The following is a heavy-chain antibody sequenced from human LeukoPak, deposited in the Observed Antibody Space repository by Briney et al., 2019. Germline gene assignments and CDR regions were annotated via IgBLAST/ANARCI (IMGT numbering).Heavy chain of an antibody. Sequence: SETLSLTCTVSGGSISSSSYYWGWIRQPPGKGLEWIGIIYYSGSTYYNPSLKSRVAISVDTSKNQFSLKLSSVTAADTAVYYCANPVDTAMAFDYWGQGTLVTVSS. D-gene: IGHD5-18*01. CDR3: ANPVDTAMAFDY. CDR2: IYYSGST. J-gene: IGHJ4*02. CDR1: GGSISSSSYY. V-gene: IGHV4-39*07.